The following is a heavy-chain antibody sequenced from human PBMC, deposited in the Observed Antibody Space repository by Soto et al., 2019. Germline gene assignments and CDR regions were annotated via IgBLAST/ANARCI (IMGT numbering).Heavy chain of an antibody. CDR2: INHSGST. Sequence: EQLQQWGAGLLKPSETLSLTCAVSGGSFSGYYWSWIRQPPGKGLEWIGEINHSGSTNYNPSLKSRVTISVDTSKNQFSLKLSSVTAADTAVYYCARIPGGWYPHYYYYGMDVWGQGTTVTVSS. D-gene: IGHD6-19*01. CDR1: GGSFSGYY. CDR3: ARIPGGWYPHYYYYGMDV. J-gene: IGHJ6*02. V-gene: IGHV4-34*01.